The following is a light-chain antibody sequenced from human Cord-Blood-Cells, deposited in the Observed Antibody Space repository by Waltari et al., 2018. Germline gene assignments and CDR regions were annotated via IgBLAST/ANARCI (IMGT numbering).Light chain of an antibody. CDR3: SSYTSSSTLV. Sequence: QSALTPPASVSGPPGQSITIPSTGTSSDVGGYNSFSWYQQHPGKAPKLMIYDVSNRPSGVSNRFSGSKSGNTASLTISGLQAEDEADYYCSSYTSSSTLVFGGGTKLTVL. CDR1: SSDVGGYNS. CDR2: DVS. V-gene: IGLV2-14*01. J-gene: IGLJ2*01.